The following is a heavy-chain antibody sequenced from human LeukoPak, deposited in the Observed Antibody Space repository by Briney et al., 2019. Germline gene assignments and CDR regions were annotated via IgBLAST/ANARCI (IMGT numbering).Heavy chain of an antibody. CDR3: ARGSGSGTYYQSNWFDP. CDR1: GFTFSSYA. J-gene: IGHJ5*02. CDR2: ISYDGSNK. Sequence: PGRSLRLSCAASGFTFSSYAMHWVRQAPGKGLEWVALISYDGSNKYYADSVKGRFTISRDNSKNTLYLQMNSLRAEDTAVFYCARGSGSGTYYQSNWFDPWGQGTLVTVSS. V-gene: IGHV3-30-3*01. D-gene: IGHD3-10*01.